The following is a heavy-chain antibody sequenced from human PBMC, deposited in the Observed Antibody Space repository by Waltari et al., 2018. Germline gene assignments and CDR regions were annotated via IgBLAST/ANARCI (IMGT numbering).Heavy chain of an antibody. CDR3: ATAARRRDVGDLS. CDR1: GFTFSSYS. V-gene: IGHV3-48*01. CDR2: SSGSSSTI. Sequence: EVQLVESGGGLVQPGGSLRLSCGVSGFTFSSYSMNWVRQAPGKGLEWVSYSSGSSSTIYYADSVKGRFTISRDNAKNSMHRQMSSLRAEDTAVYYCATAARRRDVGDLSWGQGTLVTVSS. J-gene: IGHJ4*02. D-gene: IGHD3-16*02.